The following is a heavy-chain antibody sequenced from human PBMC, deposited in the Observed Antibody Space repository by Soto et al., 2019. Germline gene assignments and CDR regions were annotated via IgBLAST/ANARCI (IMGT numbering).Heavy chain of an antibody. J-gene: IGHJ6*03. CDR2: IYYSGGT. V-gene: IGHV4-59*01. D-gene: IGHD3-16*02. CDR1: GGSISSYY. CDR3: ARIDVIARRYFYYYYMDV. Sequence: PSETLSLTCTVSGGSISSYYWSWIRQPPGKGLEWIGYIYYSGGTNYNPSLKSRVTISVDTSKNQFSLKLSSVTAADTAVYYCARIDVIARRYFYYYYMDVWGKGTTVTVSS.